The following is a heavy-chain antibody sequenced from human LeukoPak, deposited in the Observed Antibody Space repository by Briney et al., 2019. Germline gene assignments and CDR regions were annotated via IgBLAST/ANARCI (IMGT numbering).Heavy chain of an antibody. V-gene: IGHV1-46*01. CDR3: ARDLRITILGVVIILGY. D-gene: IGHD3-3*01. CDR2: INPSGGST. CDR1: GYTFTSYY. Sequence: ASVKVSCQASGYTFTSYYMHWVRQAPGQGLEWMGIINPSGGSTSYAQKFQGRVTMTRDTSTSTVYMELSSLRSEDTAVYYCARDLRITILGVVIILGYWGHGTLFTVSS. J-gene: IGHJ4*01.